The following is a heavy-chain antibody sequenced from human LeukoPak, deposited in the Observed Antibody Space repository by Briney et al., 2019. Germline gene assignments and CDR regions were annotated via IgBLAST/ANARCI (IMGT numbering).Heavy chain of an antibody. Sequence: GGSLRLSCAASGFTFDDYAMHWVRQAPGKGLEWVSGISWNSGSIGYADSVKGRFTISRDNAKNSLYLQMNSLRAEDTALYYCAKDSDSSGLEGYFDYWGQGTLVTVSS. CDR1: GFTFDDYA. D-gene: IGHD3-22*01. J-gene: IGHJ4*02. V-gene: IGHV3-9*01. CDR2: ISWNSGSI. CDR3: AKDSDSSGLEGYFDY.